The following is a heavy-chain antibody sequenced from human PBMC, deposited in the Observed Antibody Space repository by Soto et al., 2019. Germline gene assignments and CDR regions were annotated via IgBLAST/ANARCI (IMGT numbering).Heavy chain of an antibody. Sequence: QVQLQESGPGLVEPSQTLSLTCSISGGSISSTGYYWRWIRQSPGRGLEWIGYIYYTGSTKYNPSLKSRLSILIDTSKNQFSLRLSSLSAADTALYYCARGSYGSGSYFQAYFDFWGQGTLVTVSS. J-gene: IGHJ4*02. CDR1: GGSISSTGYY. V-gene: IGHV4-31*03. CDR3: ARGSYGSGSYFQAYFDF. D-gene: IGHD3-10*01. CDR2: IYYTGST.